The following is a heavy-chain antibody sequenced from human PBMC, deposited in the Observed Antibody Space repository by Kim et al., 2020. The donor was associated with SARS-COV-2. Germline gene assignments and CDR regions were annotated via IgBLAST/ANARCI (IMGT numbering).Heavy chain of an antibody. D-gene: IGHD3-10*01. J-gene: IGHJ4*02. CDR3: AKKAVRVTPGNYFDY. CDR2: IDTFSTT. Sequence: GGSLRLSCAASGFTFSAYAMTWVRQASGKGLEWVSTIDTFSTTFYADSVKGRFTISRDNSKSTLYLQINGLRAEDTAIYYCAKKAVRVTPGNYFDYWGQGALVTVSS. V-gene: IGHV3-23*01. CDR1: GFTFSAYA.